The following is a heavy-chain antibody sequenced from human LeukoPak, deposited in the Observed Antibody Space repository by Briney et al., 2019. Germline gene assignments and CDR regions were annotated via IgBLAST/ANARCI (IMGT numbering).Heavy chain of an antibody. CDR3: ARDQGDFWSGYYRY. V-gene: IGHV4-59*01. CDR1: GGSISSYY. Sequence: PSETLSLTCTVSGGSISSYYWSWIRQPPGKGLEWIGYIYYSGSTNYNPPLKSRVTISVDTSKNQFSLKLSSVTAADTAVYYCARDQGDFWSGYYRYWGQGTLVTVSS. J-gene: IGHJ4*02. CDR2: IYYSGST. D-gene: IGHD3-3*01.